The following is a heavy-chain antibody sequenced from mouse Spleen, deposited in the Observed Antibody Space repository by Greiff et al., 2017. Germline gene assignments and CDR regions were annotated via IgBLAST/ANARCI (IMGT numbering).Heavy chain of an antibody. V-gene: IGHV5-15*01. J-gene: IGHJ2*01. CDR1: GFTFSDYG. Sequence: EVHLVESGGGLVKPGGSLKLSCAASGFTFSDYGMAWVRQAPGKGPEWVAFISNLAYSIYYADTVTGRFTISRENAKNTLYLEMSSLRSEDTAMYYCARWRDGSYYFDYWGQGTTLTVSS. CDR2: ISNLAYSI. D-gene: IGHD2-3*01. CDR3: ARWRDGSYYFDY.